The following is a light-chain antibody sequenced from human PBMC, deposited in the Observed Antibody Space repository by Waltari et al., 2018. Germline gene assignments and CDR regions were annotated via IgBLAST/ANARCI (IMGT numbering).Light chain of an antibody. CDR3: SSYTTDSTWV. J-gene: IGLJ3*02. CDR1: SSDVGGLND. V-gene: IGLV2-14*01. CDR2: NVN. Sequence: QSALTPPASVSGSPGQSITISCSGTSSDVGGLNDLDWYQQNPGKAPKRMLSNVNKRLSGVSKRFSGSKSGNTASLTISGLQAEDEADYYCSSYTTDSTWVFGGGTKLTVL.